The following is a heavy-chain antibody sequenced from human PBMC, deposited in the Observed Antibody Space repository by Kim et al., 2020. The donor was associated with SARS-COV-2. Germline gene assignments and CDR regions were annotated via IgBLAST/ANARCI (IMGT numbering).Heavy chain of an antibody. D-gene: IGHD1-26*01. CDR2: IDPSDSYT. J-gene: IGHJ6*02. CDR3: ARYGTGEDYYYYGMDV. V-gene: IGHV5-10-1*01. CDR1: GYSFTSYW. Sequence: GESLKISCKGSGYSFTSYWISWVRQMPGKGLEWMGRIDPSDSYTNYSPSFQGHVTISADKSISTAYLQWSSLKASDTAMYYCARYGTGEDYYYYGMDVWGQGTTVTVSS.